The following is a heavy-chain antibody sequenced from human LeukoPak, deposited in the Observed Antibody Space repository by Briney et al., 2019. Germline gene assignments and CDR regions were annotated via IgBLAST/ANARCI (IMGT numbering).Heavy chain of an antibody. CDR3: ARPAEVIDGDYDAFDI. J-gene: IGHJ3*02. V-gene: IGHV1-69*05. Sequence: SVKVSCKASGGTFSSYAISWVRQAPGQGLEWMGRIIPIFGTANYAQKFQGRVTITTDESTSTAYMELSSLRSGDTAVYYCARPAEVIDGDYDAFDIWGQGTMVTVSS. D-gene: IGHD4-17*01. CDR2: IIPIFGTA. CDR1: GGTFSSYA.